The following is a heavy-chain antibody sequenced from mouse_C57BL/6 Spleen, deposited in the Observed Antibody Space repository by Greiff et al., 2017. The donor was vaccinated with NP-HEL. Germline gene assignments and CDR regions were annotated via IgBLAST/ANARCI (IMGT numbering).Heavy chain of an antibody. CDR2: ITDGGSYT. J-gene: IGHJ1*03. V-gene: IGHV5-4*01. Sequence: EVILVESGGGLVKPGGSLKLSCAASGFTFSSYAMSWVRQTPEKRLEWVATITDGGSYTHYPDNVKGRFTISRANAKNKLSLPLSHLKSEDTAMSYCARDQMGHEEYFDFWGTGTPVTVSS. CDR3: ARDQMGHEEYFDF. CDR1: GFTFSSYA. D-gene: IGHD3-3*01.